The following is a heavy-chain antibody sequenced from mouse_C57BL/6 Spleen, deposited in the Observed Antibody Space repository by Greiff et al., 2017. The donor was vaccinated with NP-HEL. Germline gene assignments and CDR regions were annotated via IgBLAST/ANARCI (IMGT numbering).Heavy chain of an antibody. J-gene: IGHJ1*03. D-gene: IGHD1-1*01. CDR1: GYTFTSYW. CDR2: IDPSDSET. V-gene: IGHV1-52*01. CDR3: ARQGTVVADWYFDV. Sequence: QVHVKQPGAELVRPGSSVKLSCKASGYTFTSYWMHWVKQRPIQGLEWIGNIDPSDSETHYNQKFKDKATLTVDKSSSTAYMQLSSLTSEDSAVYYCARQGTVVADWYFDVWGTGTTVTVSS.